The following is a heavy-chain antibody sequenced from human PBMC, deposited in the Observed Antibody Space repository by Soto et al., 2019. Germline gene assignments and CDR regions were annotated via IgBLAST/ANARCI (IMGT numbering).Heavy chain of an antibody. CDR1: GYTFTSYY. V-gene: IGHV1-46*03. D-gene: IGHD3-3*01. CDR3: AREPSYYEFWSGYLPDS. J-gene: IGHJ4*02. CDR2: INPSGGHT. Sequence: HVQLVQSGAEVKKPGASVKVSCKASGYTFTSYYMHWVRQAPGQGLEWMGIINPSGGHTSYAQKFQGRITMIRDKSTNRVYMELSSLRSEDTAVYYCAREPSYYEFWSGYLPDSWGQGTLVTVSS.